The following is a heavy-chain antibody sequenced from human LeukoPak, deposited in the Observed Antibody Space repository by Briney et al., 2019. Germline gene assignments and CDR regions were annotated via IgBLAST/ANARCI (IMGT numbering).Heavy chain of an antibody. V-gene: IGHV3-21*01. CDR2: ISSGSDYI. Sequence: GGSLRLSCAASGFTFSSYAMSWVRQAPGKGLEWISSISSGSDYIYYADSVKGRFTISRDNAKNSLYLQMNSPRAEDTALYYCARASSDYYFYGIDVWGQGTTVTVSS. J-gene: IGHJ6*02. D-gene: IGHD1-26*01. CDR3: ARASSDYYFYGIDV. CDR1: GFTFSSYA.